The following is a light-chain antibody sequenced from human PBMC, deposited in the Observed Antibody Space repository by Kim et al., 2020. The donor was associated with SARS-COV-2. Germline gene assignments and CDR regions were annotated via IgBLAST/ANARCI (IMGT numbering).Light chain of an antibody. CDR1: SSDVGDYDY. J-gene: IGLJ2*01. Sequence: QSALTQPPSASGSPGQSVSISCTGTSSDVGDYDYVSWYQQHPGKAPKLIIYQVTKRPSGGPDRFSGSKSGNTASLTVSGLQAEDEADFYCSSYAGNNIVVFGGGTQLTVL. V-gene: IGLV2-8*01. CDR2: QVT. CDR3: SSYAGNNIVV.